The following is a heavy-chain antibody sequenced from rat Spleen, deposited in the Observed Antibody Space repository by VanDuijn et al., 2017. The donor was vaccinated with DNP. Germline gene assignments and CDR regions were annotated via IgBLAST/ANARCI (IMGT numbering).Heavy chain of an antibody. CDR2: ISYDGSST. J-gene: IGHJ4*01. CDR1: GFIFSNYD. D-gene: IGHD1-4*01. V-gene: IGHV5-20*01. Sequence: EVQLVESGGGVVQPGRAMKLSCAASGFIFSNYDMAWVRQAPKKGLEWVATISYDGSSTYYRDSVKGRFTISRDNARSTLYLQMESLRSEDTATYFCTKDGRAMDAWGQGTSVTVSS. CDR3: TKDGRAMDA.